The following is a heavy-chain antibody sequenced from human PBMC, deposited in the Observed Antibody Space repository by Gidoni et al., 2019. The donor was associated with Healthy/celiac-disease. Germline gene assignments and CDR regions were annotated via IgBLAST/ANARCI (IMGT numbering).Heavy chain of an antibody. CDR2: ITQDGSEK. Sequence: EVQLVESGGGLVQPGGSLRLSGAASGCTLSSYGMSWVRQAPGKGLEWVANITQDGSEKYYVDSVKGRFTISRDNAKNSLYLQMNSLRAEDTAVYYCARDRAFSITMIYHWFDPWGQGTLVTVSS. CDR3: ARDRAFSITMIYHWFDP. J-gene: IGHJ5*02. CDR1: GCTLSSYG. D-gene: IGHD3-22*01. V-gene: IGHV3-7*01.